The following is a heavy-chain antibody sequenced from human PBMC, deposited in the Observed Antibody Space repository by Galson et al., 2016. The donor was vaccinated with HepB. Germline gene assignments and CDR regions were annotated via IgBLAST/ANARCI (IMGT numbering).Heavy chain of an antibody. CDR3: ARPLVVRGGAYYLDS. D-gene: IGHD2-21*01. CDR1: GYSFTTYW. Sequence: QSGAEVKEPGESLKISCKASGYSFTTYWIAWVRQMPGKGPEWMGIMYPGDSDTRYSPSFQGQVTISADKSVSTAYLQWSGLKASDTAIYYCARPLVVRGGAYYLDSWGQGTLVTVSS. V-gene: IGHV5-51*01. CDR2: MYPGDSDT. J-gene: IGHJ4*02.